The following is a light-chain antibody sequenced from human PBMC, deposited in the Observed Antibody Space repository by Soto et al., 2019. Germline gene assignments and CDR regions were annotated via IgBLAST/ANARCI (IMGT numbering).Light chain of an antibody. CDR3: PRFDDSVT. V-gene: IGKV3-20*01. CDR2: GAS. Sequence: ILFTQSKDSKSVAPGKRAALACRASQSVSSNYLAWYQQKPGQAPRLLMYGASDRATGTPGRFSGSGSGTDFTLPFSGLECDDLPVYYGPRFDDSVTFRQGTRLEIK. CDR1: QSVSSNY. J-gene: IGKJ5*01.